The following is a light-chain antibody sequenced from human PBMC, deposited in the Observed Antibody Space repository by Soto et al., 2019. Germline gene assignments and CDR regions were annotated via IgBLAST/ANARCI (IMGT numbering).Light chain of an antibody. CDR1: NSNIGNNE. J-gene: IGLJ3*02. V-gene: IGLV1-36*01. CDR2: YDD. CDR3: AAWDDSLNGVV. Sequence: QAVLTQPPSVYGAPRQRVTISCSGSNSNIGNNEVNWYQQFPGKAPKLLIYYDDLRPSGVSARFSGSKSGASASLAISGLQSEDEAVYYCAAWDDSLNGVVFGGGTKLTVL.